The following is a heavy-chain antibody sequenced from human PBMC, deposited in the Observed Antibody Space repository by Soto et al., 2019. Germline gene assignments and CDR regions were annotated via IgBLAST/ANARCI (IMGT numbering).Heavy chain of an antibody. Sequence: GGSLRLSCAASGFTFSSYSMNWVRQAPGKGLEWVSSISSSSYIYYADSVKGRFTISRDNAKNSLYLQMNSLRAEDTAVYYCARDSGYCSGGSCYSFIGYWGQGTLVTVSS. J-gene: IGHJ4*02. CDR1: GFTFSSYS. CDR3: ARDSGYCSGGSCYSFIGY. V-gene: IGHV3-21*01. CDR2: ISSSSYI. D-gene: IGHD2-15*01.